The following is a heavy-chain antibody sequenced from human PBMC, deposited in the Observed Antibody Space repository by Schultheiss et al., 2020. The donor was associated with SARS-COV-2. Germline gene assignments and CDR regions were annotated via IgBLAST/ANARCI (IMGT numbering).Heavy chain of an antibody. CDR3: ARDTEMATISF. CDR2: ISGSGGST. V-gene: IGHV3-21*01. J-gene: IGHJ4*02. Sequence: GGSLRLSCAASEFTFSNYDMHWVRQAPGKGLVWVSAISGSGGSTYYADSVKGRFTISRDNAKNSLYLQMNSLRAEDTAVYYCARDTEMATISFGGQGTLVTVSS. D-gene: IGHD5-24*01. CDR1: EFTFSNYD.